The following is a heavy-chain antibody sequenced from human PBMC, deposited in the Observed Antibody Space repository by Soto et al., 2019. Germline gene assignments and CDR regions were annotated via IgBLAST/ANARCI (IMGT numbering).Heavy chain of an antibody. D-gene: IGHD3-16*01. CDR2: IKQDGSEK. Sequence: GGSLRLSCAASGFTFSSYWMSWVRQAPGKGLEWVANIKQDGSEKYYVDSVKGRFTIFRDNAKNSLYLQMNSLRAEDTAVYYCAGSPSYDYVLDWGQGTLVTVSS. V-gene: IGHV3-7*01. CDR3: AGSPSYDYVLD. CDR1: GFTFSSYW. J-gene: IGHJ4*02.